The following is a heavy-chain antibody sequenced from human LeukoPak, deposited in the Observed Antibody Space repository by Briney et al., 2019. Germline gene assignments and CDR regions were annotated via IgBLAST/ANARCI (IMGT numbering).Heavy chain of an antibody. CDR1: GFTFSSYG. J-gene: IGHJ6*02. V-gene: IGHV3-30*03. Sequence: GGSLRLSCAASGFTFSSYGMHWVRQAPGKGLEWVAVISYDGSNKYYADTVKGRFTISRDNSKNTLYLQMNSLRAEDTAVYYCATLSDGDYKYYYYGMDVWGQGTTVTVSS. D-gene: IGHD4-17*01. CDR2: ISYDGSNK. CDR3: ATLSDGDYKYYYYGMDV.